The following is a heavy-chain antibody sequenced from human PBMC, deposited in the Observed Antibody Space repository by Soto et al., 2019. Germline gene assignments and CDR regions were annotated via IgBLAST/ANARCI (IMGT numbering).Heavy chain of an antibody. CDR1: GYTFTSYY. CDR3: ARAGYCSGGSCYPFDAFDI. CDR2: INPSGGST. Sequence: QVQLVQSGAEVKKPGASVKVSCKASGYTFTSYYMHWVRQAPGQGLELMGIINPSGGSTSYAQKFQGRVTMTRYTSTSTVYRELSSLRSEDTAVYYCARAGYCSGGSCYPFDAFDIWGQGTMVTVSS. V-gene: IGHV1-46*03. D-gene: IGHD2-15*01. J-gene: IGHJ3*02.